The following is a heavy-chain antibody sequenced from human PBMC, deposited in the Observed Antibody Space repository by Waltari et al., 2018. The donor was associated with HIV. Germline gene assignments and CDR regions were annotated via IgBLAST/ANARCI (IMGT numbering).Heavy chain of an antibody. CDR3: ARVPFNGDYPVRMDY. Sequence: AESGGRLIQPGGSLGLSCTASNFSVSGKHVTWIRQAPGGSLEWVAVIYPDDTTHYADSVIGRFTISRDNAKNSLYLQMNSLRAEDTAVYYCARVPFNGDYPVRMDYWGQGTLVTVSS. V-gene: IGHV3-53*01. CDR1: NFSVSGKH. J-gene: IGHJ4*02. CDR2: IYPDDTT. D-gene: IGHD4-17*01.